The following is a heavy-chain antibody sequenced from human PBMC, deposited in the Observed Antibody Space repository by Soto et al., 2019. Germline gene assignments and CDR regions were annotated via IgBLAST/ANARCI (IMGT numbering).Heavy chain of an antibody. CDR3: ARGAVTGTSLFGY. V-gene: IGHV3-48*02. CDR2: INKNGFTI. J-gene: IGHJ4*02. D-gene: IGHD6-19*01. Sequence: PGGSLRLSCAVSGFTLTTYSMNWVRQAPGKGLEWISFINKNGFTIYYADSVKGRFTISRDYAKNSLYLQMDSLRHEDTAVYYCARGAVTGTSLFGYWGLGTLVTVSS. CDR1: GFTLTTYS.